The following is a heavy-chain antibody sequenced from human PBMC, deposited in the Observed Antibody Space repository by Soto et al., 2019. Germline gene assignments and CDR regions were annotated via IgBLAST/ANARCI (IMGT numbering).Heavy chain of an antibody. Sequence: PGESLEISCKTSGFSFTTYWIGWVRQMPGEGLEWMGIIYPGDSDTRYSPSFQGQVTISADRSISTAYLQWSSLKASDTAMYYCARSGRSAQRYIDYWGQGSLVTVSS. CDR2: IYPGDSDT. CDR3: ARSGRSAQRYIDY. D-gene: IGHD1-20*01. J-gene: IGHJ4*02. CDR1: GFSFTTYW. V-gene: IGHV5-51*01.